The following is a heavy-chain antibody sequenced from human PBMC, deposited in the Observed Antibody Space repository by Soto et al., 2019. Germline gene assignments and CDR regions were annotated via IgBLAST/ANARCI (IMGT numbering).Heavy chain of an antibody. V-gene: IGHV6-1*01. Sequence: HSQTLALACGISGDSVSSNSAACNCIRQSPSRGLEWLGRTYYRSKWYNDYAVSVKSRITINPDTSKNQFSLQLNSVTPEDTAVYYCARVTGHIAGAGFDPWGQGTLVTVSS. CDR3: ARVTGHIAGAGFDP. CDR1: GDSVSSNSAA. D-gene: IGHD6-19*01. CDR2: TYYRSKWYN. J-gene: IGHJ5*02.